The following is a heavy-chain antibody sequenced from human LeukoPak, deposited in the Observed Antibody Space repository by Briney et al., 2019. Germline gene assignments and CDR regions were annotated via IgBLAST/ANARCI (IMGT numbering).Heavy chain of an antibody. V-gene: IGHV1-2*02. CDR2: INPNSGGT. J-gene: IGHJ4*02. CDR1: GYTFTGYY. D-gene: IGHD3-16*02. Sequence: ASVKVSCKASGYTFTGYYMHWVRQAPGQGLEWMGWINPNSGGTNYAQKFQGRVTMTRDTSISTAYMELSRLRSDDTAVYYCARDHVWGSYSSKFDYWGQGTLVTVSS. CDR3: ARDHVWGSYSSKFDY.